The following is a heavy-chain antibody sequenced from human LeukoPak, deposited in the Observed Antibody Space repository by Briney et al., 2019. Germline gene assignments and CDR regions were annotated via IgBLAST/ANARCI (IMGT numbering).Heavy chain of an antibody. CDR3: ARGLIVATTNDYFDY. Sequence: SEALSLTCAVYGGSFSGYYWSWIRQPPGKGLEWIGEINHSGSTNYNPSLKSRVTISVDTSKNQFSLKLSSVTAADTAVYYCARGLIVATTNDYFDYWGQGPLVTVSS. V-gene: IGHV4-34*01. CDR1: GGSFSGYY. D-gene: IGHD5-12*01. J-gene: IGHJ4*02. CDR2: INHSGST.